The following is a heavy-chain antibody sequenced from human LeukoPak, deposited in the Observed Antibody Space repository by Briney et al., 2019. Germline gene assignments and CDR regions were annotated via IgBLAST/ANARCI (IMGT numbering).Heavy chain of an antibody. CDR1: GYTFTSYG. CDR2: ISAYNGNT. J-gene: IGHJ4*02. Sequence: ASVKVSCKASGYTFTSYGISWVRQAPGQGLEWMGWISAYNGNTNYAQKLQGRVTMTTDTSTSTAYMELRSLRSDDTAVYYCARSRGYNYGTPDFDYWGQGTLVTVSS. D-gene: IGHD5-18*01. V-gene: IGHV1-18*01. CDR3: ARSRGYNYGTPDFDY.